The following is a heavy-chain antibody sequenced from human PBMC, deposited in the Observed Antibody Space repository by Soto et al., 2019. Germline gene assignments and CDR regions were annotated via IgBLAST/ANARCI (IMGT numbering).Heavy chain of an antibody. CDR2: IYYSGST. CDR3: ARQLMATINFDY. CDR1: GGSISSGDYY. D-gene: IGHD5-12*01. Sequence: SETLSLTCTVSGGSISSGDYYWSWIRQPPGKGLEWIGYIYYSGSTYYNPSLKSRVTISVDTSKNQFSLKLSPVTAADTAVYYCARQLMATINFDYWGQGTLVTVSS. V-gene: IGHV4-30-4*01. J-gene: IGHJ4*02.